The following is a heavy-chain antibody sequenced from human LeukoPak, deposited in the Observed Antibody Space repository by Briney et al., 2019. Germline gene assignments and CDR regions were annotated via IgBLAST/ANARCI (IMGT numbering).Heavy chain of an antibody. CDR2: IYYSGST. V-gene: IGHV4-59*08. D-gene: IGHD5-24*01. J-gene: IGHJ4*02. Sequence: NPSETLSLTCTVSGGSISSYYWSWIRQPPGKGLEWIGYIYYSGSTNYNPSLKSRVTISVDTSKNQFSLKLSSVTAADTAVYYCAAGTRDGYPDYWGQGTLVTVSS. CDR1: GGSISSYY. CDR3: AAGTRDGYPDY.